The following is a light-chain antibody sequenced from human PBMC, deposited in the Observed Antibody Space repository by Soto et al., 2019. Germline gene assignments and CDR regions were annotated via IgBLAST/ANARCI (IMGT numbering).Light chain of an antibody. V-gene: IGKV3-15*01. Sequence: EIVMTQSPATLSVSPGERATLSCRASQSVSSNLAWYQQKPGQAPRLLIYGASTRATGIPARFSGSGSGTEFTLIISSLQSEDFAVYYCQHYNNWPPWTF. CDR1: QSVSSN. J-gene: IGKJ1*01. CDR3: QHYNNWPPWT. CDR2: GAS.